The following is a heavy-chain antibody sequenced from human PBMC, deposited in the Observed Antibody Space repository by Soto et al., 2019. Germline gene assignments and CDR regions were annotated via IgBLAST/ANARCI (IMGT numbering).Heavy chain of an antibody. D-gene: IGHD2-21*02. J-gene: IGHJ3*01. CDR1: GFTFSYYW. Sequence: PGGSLRLSCAASGFTFSYYWWQSVRQAPGQGLVWVSRIHSDGSSTTYADSVKGRFTISRDNAKNTLYLQMNSLRAEDTAVYYCARGDRGAFDLWGQGTMVTVSS. CDR3: ARGDRGAFDL. CDR2: IHSDGSST. V-gene: IGHV3-74*01.